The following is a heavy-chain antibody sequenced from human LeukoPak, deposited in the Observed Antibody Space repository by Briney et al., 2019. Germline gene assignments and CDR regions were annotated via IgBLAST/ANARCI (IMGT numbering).Heavy chain of an antibody. CDR1: GYTFTDYH. CDR2: IGPNSVGT. Sequence: ASVKVSCKASGYTFTDYHIHCVRQAPGQGLEWMGWIGPNSVGTDYAQKFQGRVTMTRDTSISTAYLVLSRLASDDTAVYYCARANTIMTTVVTSFDSWGQGTLVTVSS. D-gene: IGHD4-23*01. CDR3: ARANTIMTTVVTSFDS. V-gene: IGHV1-2*02. J-gene: IGHJ4*02.